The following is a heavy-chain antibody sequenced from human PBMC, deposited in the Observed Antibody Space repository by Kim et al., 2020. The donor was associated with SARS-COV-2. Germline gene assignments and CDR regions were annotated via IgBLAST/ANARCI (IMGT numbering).Heavy chain of an antibody. CDR1: GGSMSSGGYY. Sequence: SETLSLTCTVSGGSMSSGGYYWNWVRQVPGKGLEWIAYRSYNGTSNYNPPLRSRVFTSVDTSKCQFSLELSSVTAADTAVYYCTRIPVEHSVTFGWFDPWGQGILVTVSS. D-gene: IGHD4-17*01. CDR3: TRIPVEHSVTFGWFDP. J-gene: IGHJ5*02. V-gene: IGHV4-31*03. CDR2: RSYNGTS.